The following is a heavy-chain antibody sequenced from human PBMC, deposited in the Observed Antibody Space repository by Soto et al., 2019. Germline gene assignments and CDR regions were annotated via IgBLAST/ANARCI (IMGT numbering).Heavy chain of an antibody. D-gene: IGHD2-21*02. CDR3: IQSRCGGDCLQSYASYYYYGMDV. V-gene: IGHV2-5*02. CDR2: IYWDDDK. CDR1: GFSLKKGGVG. J-gene: IGHJ6*02. Sequence: TCCGFSLKKGGVGVGWIRQPPGKALEWLALIYWDDDKRYSPSLRSRLTITKDTSKNQVVLTMTNMDPVDTATYYCIQSRCGGDCLQSYASYYYYGMDVWGQGTTVT.